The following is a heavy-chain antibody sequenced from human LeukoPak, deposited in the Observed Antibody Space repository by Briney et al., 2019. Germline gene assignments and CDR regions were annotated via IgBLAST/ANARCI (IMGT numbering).Heavy chain of an antibody. V-gene: IGHV1-69*05. CDR3: ASGRSSSYYYYYMDV. CDR2: IIPIFGTA. Sequence: SVKVSCKASGGIFSSYAISWVRQAPGQGLEWMGGIIPIFGTANYAQKFQGRVTITTDESTSTAYMELSSLRSEDTAVYYCASGRSSSYYYYYMDVWGKGTTVTVSS. D-gene: IGHD6-6*01. J-gene: IGHJ6*03. CDR1: GGIFSSYA.